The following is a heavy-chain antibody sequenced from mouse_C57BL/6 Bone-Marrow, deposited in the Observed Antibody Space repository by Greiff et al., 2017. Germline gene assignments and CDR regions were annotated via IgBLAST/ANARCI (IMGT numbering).Heavy chain of an antibody. J-gene: IGHJ2*01. CDR2: IDPENGDT. D-gene: IGHD1-1*01. Sequence: EVKLVESGAELVRPGASVKLSCTASGFNIKDDYMHWVKQRPEQGLEWIGWIDPENGDTEYASKFQGKATITADTSSNTAYLQLSSLTSEDTAVYYCSLITTAGNYWGQGTTLTVSS. V-gene: IGHV14-4*01. CDR3: SLITTAGNY. CDR1: GFNIKDDY.